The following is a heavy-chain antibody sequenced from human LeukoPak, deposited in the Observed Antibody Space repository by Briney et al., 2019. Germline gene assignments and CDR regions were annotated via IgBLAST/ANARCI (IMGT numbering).Heavy chain of an antibody. J-gene: IGHJ5*02. V-gene: IGHV4-4*07. Sequence: SETLSLTCTVSGGSISSYYWSWIRQPAGKGLEWIGRIYTSGSTNYNPSLKSRVTMSVDTSKNQFSLKLSSVTAADTAVYYCARDIMYCYDSSGYYWFDPWGQGTLVTVSS. CDR1: GGSISSYY. CDR2: IYTSGST. CDR3: ARDIMYCYDSSGYYWFDP. D-gene: IGHD3-22*01.